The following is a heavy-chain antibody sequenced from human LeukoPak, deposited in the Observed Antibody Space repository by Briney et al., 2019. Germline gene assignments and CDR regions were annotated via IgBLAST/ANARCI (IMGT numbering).Heavy chain of an antibody. D-gene: IGHD3-22*01. J-gene: IGHJ4*02. CDR3: ARQYFDRTGYYYFYY. CDR2: MYYSGNT. Sequence: PSETLSLTCTVSGDAITGSSYYWGWIRQSPGKGLEWIGSMYYSGNTYSNPSLESRVTMSADTSKNQFSLKLNSVSVADTAVYYCARQYFDRTGYYYFYYWGQGTLVIVSS. V-gene: IGHV4-39*01. CDR1: GDAITGSSYY.